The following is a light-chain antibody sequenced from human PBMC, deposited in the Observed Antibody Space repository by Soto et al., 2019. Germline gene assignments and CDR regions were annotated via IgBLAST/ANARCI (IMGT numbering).Light chain of an antibody. CDR3: QQVKPYPRT. CDR1: QAVPNN. V-gene: IGKV1-9*01. J-gene: IGKJ4*01. Sequence: DLHLTQSPSFLSASLGDRVTITCRPSQAVPNNMAWYQQKPGKPPKLLIYEESTLHSGVPSRFSGRKSGTQCTLTIDSLQPEDFATYYCQQVKPYPRTFGGGTKVEIK. CDR2: EES.